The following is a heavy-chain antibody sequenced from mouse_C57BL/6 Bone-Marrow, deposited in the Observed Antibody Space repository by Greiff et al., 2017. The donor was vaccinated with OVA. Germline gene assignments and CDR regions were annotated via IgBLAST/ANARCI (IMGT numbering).Heavy chain of an antibody. J-gene: IGHJ2*01. CDR1: GFTFSDYG. Sequence: EVKLMESGGGLVQPGGSLKLSCAASGFTFSDYGMAWVRQAPRKGPEWVAFISNLAYSIYYADTVTGRFTISRENAKNTLYLEMSSLRSEDTAMYYCERWGDGYYFDDWGQGTTLTVSS. CDR2: ISNLAYSI. D-gene: IGHD2-3*01. CDR3: ERWGDGYYFDD. V-gene: IGHV5-15*01.